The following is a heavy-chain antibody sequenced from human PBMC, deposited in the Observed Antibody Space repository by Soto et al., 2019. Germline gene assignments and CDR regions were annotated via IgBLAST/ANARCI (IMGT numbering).Heavy chain of an antibody. D-gene: IGHD1-26*01. CDR3: AKDLGNLGSGSYALFDY. V-gene: IGHV3-30*18. Sequence: QVQLVESGGGVVQPGRSLRLSCAASGFTFSSYGMHWVRQAPGKGLEWVAAISYDGSNKYYADSVKGRFTISRDNSKNTLYLQMNSLRAEDTAVYYCAKDLGNLGSGSYALFDYWGQGTLVTVSS. CDR2: ISYDGSNK. J-gene: IGHJ4*02. CDR1: GFTFSSYG.